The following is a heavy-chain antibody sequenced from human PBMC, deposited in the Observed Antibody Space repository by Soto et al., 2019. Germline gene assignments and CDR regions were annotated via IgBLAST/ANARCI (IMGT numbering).Heavy chain of an antibody. J-gene: IGHJ4*02. Sequence: SETLSLTCTVSGGSISSNYWTWIRQPPGKGLEWIGYVYNSGSTNYNPSLKSRVTISEDTSNSQFSLKVNSMTAAETDVYYCARYRREAVAGYTLDNWGQGILVTV. CDR1: GGSISSNY. CDR3: ARYRREAVAGYTLDN. V-gene: IGHV4-59*01. D-gene: IGHD6-13*01. CDR2: VYNSGST.